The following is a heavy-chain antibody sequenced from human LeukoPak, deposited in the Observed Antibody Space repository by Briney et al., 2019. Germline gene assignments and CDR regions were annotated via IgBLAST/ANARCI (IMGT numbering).Heavy chain of an antibody. J-gene: IGHJ4*02. CDR2: ISGSGGST. CDR3: AKVSSGWSLDY. CDR1: GFTLSSYA. Sequence: GGSLRLSCAASGFTLSSYAMSWVRQAPGKGLEWVSAISGSGGSTYYADSVKGRFTISRDNSKNTLYLQMSSLRGEDTAVYYCAKVSSGWSLDYWGQGTLVTVSS. V-gene: IGHV3-23*01. D-gene: IGHD6-19*01.